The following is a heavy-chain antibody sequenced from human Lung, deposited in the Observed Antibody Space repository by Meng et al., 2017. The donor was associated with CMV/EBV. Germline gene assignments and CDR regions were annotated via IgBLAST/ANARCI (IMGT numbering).Heavy chain of an antibody. J-gene: IGHJ4*02. Sequence: ASVKVSCKASGHSFTDYYIHWVRQAPGQGLEWMGWINPNSGGTNYAENFQGRVTMTRDTSISTASMELNRLRSEDTAAYYCARDRFRTVRGLLSYWGQGPLVTVSS. CDR1: GHSFTDYY. V-gene: IGHV1-2*02. CDR3: ARDRFRTVRGLLSY. CDR2: INPNSGGT. D-gene: IGHD3-10*01.